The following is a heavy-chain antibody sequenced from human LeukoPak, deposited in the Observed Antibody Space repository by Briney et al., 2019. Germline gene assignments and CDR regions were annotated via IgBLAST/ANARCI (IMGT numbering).Heavy chain of an antibody. V-gene: IGHV3-15*01. Sequence: GGSLRLSCAASGFTFSNAWMSWVRQAPGKGLEWVGRIKSKTDGGTTDYAAPVKGRFTISRDDSKNTLYLQMNSLKTEDTAVYYCSVVVPAATYYFDYWGQGTLVTVSS. CDR2: IKSKTDGGTT. J-gene: IGHJ4*02. CDR3: SVVVPAATYYFDY. D-gene: IGHD2-2*01. CDR1: GFTFSNAW.